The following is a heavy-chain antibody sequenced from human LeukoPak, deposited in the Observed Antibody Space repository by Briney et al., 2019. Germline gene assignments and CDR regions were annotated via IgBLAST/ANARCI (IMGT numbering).Heavy chain of an antibody. CDR3: ARNDYGLYYFDY. J-gene: IGHJ4*02. Sequence: PGGSLRLSCAASGFTFSSYAVHWVRQAPGKGLEWVAIISYDGSNKYYADSVKGRFTISRDNSKNTLYLQMNSRRAEDTAVYYCARNDYGLYYFDYWGQGTLVTVSS. V-gene: IGHV3-30-3*01. CDR2: ISYDGSNK. D-gene: IGHD4-17*01. CDR1: GFTFSSYA.